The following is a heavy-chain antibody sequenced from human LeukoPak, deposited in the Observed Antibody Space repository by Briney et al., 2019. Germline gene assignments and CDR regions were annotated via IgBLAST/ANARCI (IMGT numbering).Heavy chain of an antibody. Sequence: PGGTLRLSCAASGFTFSNYGMSWVRQAPGKGLEWVSGISGSGGTSYHADSVKGRITISRDNSKNTLYLQMNSLRVEDTDVYYCATRGAGATWGGYYLDYWGQGTLVTVSS. CDR3: ATRGAGATWGGYYLDY. CDR2: ISGSGGTS. V-gene: IGHV3-23*01. J-gene: IGHJ4*02. CDR1: GFTFSNYG. D-gene: IGHD6-25*01.